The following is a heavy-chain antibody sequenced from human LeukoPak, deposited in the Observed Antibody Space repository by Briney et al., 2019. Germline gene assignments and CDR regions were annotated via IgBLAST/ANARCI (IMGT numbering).Heavy chain of an antibody. CDR2: IYYSGST. CDR1: GGSISSGSYY. D-gene: IGHD3-10*01. CDR3: ARHEVTISISAFDI. J-gene: IGHJ3*02. V-gene: IGHV4-61*01. Sequence: SQTLSLTCTVSGGSISSGSYYWSWIRQPPGKGLEWIGYIYYSGSTNYNPSLKSRVTISVDTSKNQFSLKLSSVTAADTAVYYCARHEVTISISAFDIWGQGTMVTVSS.